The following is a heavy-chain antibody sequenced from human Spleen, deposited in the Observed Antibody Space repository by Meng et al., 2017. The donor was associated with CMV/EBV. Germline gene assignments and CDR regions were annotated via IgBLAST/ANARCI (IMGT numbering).Heavy chain of an antibody. D-gene: IGHD3-22*01. CDR1: GFTFSSYW. CDR2: IKQDGSEK. Sequence: GESLKISCAASGFTFSSYWMSWVRQAPGKGLEWVANIKQDGSEKYYVDSVKGRFTISRDNAKNSLYLQMNSLRAEDTAVYYCARGDGSGYYEEIGYYGMDVWGQGTTVTVSS. V-gene: IGHV3-7*01. CDR3: ARGDGSGYYEEIGYYGMDV. J-gene: IGHJ6*02.